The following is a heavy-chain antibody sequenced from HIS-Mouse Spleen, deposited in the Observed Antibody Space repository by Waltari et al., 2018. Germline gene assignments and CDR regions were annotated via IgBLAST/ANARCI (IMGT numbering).Heavy chain of an antibody. J-gene: IGHJ4*02. V-gene: IGHV3-9*01. CDR2: ISWNSGSI. Sequence: EVQLVESGGGLVQPGSSLSLSCAAAGFPFDDYAMHWVRQAPGKGLEWVSGISWNSGSIGYADSVKGRFTISRDNAKNSLYLQMNSLRAEDTALYYCAKDGRSLNYWGQGTLVTVSS. CDR3: AKDGRSLNY. CDR1: GFPFDDYA.